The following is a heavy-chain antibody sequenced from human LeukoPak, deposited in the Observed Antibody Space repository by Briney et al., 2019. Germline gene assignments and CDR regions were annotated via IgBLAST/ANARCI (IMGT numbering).Heavy chain of an antibody. CDR3: AKRVPYSATSAYFDY. J-gene: IGHJ4*02. CDR1: GFTFSNAW. V-gene: IGHV3-23*01. Sequence: PGGSLRLSCAASGFTFSNAWMSWVRQAPGKGLEWVSSIDPSGGDTYYADSVKGRFTISRDNSKNTLYLQMNSLRAEDTALYFCAKRVPYSATSAYFDYWGQGTLVTVSS. D-gene: IGHD1-26*01. CDR2: IDPSGGDT.